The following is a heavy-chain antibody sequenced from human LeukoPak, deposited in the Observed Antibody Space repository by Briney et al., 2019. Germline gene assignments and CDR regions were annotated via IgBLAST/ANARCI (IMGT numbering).Heavy chain of an antibody. J-gene: IGHJ3*02. CDR3: AIRLPHDYGGNGNAFDI. V-gene: IGHV1-24*01. CDR1: GYTLTELS. Sequence: ASVKVSCKVSGYTLTELSMHWVRQAPGKGLEWMGGFDPEDGETIYAQKFQGRVTTTEDTSTDTAYMEPSSLRSEDTAVYYCAIRLPHDYGGNGNAFDIWGQGTMVTVSS. CDR2: FDPEDGET. D-gene: IGHD4-23*01.